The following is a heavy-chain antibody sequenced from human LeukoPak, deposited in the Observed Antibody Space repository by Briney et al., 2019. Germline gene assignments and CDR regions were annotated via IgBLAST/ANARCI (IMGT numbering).Heavy chain of an antibody. J-gene: IGHJ3*02. CDR2: ISWNSGSI. CDR3: AKDMSVTIKARGGAFGI. V-gene: IGHV3-9*01. D-gene: IGHD3-9*01. CDR1: GFTFDDYA. Sequence: GGSLRLSCAASGFTFDDYAMHCVREAPGKGLEWVSGISWNSGSIGYADSVKGRFTISRDNAKNSLYLQMNSLRAEDTALYYCAKDMSVTIKARGGAFGIWGQGTMVTVSS.